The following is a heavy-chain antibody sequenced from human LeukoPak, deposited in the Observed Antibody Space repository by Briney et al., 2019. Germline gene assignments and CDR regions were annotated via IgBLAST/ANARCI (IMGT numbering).Heavy chain of an antibody. V-gene: IGHV3-30*02. CDR2: IRYDGSNK. D-gene: IGHD2-21*02. CDR1: GFTFSSYG. J-gene: IGHJ3*02. CDR3: ARVGGDLEETNDAFDI. Sequence: GGSLRLSCAASGFTFSSYGMHWVRQAPGKGLEWVAFIRYDGSNKYYADSVKGRFTISRDNSKNTLYLQMNSLRAEDTAVYYCARVGGDLEETNDAFDIWGQGTMVTVSS.